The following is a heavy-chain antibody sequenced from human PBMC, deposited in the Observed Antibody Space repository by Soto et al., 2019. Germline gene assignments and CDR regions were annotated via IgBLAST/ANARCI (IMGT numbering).Heavy chain of an antibody. CDR2: SSNSGSFT. CDR1: GFTFSDHY. J-gene: IGHJ4*02. Sequence: GALRLSCAASGFTFSDHYMSWIRQAPGKGLEWIGYSSNSGSFTRYADSVKGRFSISRDNAKNSLYLQINSLRGDDTAIYYCVRSGDNYNLLDYWGQGTPVTVPQ. CDR3: VRSGDNYNLLDY. V-gene: IGHV3-11*06. D-gene: IGHD1-1*01.